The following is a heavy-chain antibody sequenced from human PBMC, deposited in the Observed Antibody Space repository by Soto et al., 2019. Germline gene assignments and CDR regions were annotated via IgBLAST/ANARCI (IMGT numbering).Heavy chain of an antibody. CDR3: ARGGILTGYYYRQGNWFDP. J-gene: IGHJ5*02. Sequence: PSETLSLTCAFSCYSISSGYYWGWIRQPPGKGLEWIGSIYHSGSTYYNPSLKSRVTISVDTSKNQFSLKLSSVTAADTAVYYCARGGILTGYYYRQGNWFDPWGQGTLVTAPQ. V-gene: IGHV4-38-2*01. CDR2: IYHSGST. CDR1: CYSISSGYY. D-gene: IGHD3-9*01.